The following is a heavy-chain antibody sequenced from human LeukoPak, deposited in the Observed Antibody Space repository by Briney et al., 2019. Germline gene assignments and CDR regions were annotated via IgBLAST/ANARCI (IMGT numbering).Heavy chain of an antibody. V-gene: IGHV5-51*01. Sequence: GESLKISCKGSGYSFTSYWIGWVRQMPGKGLEWMGIIYPGDSATRYSPSFQGQVTISADKSISTAYLQWSSLKASDTAMYYCARPVRDYDSSGYQWYFDLWGRGTLVTVSS. CDR3: ARPVRDYDSSGYQWYFDL. CDR2: IYPGDSAT. J-gene: IGHJ2*01. D-gene: IGHD3-22*01. CDR1: GYSFTSYW.